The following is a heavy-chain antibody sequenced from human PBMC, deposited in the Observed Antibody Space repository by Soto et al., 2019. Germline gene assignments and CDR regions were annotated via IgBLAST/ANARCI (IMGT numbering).Heavy chain of an antibody. CDR2: INSDGSST. J-gene: IGHJ4*02. D-gene: IGHD6-19*01. CDR3: ARPGTIPVAGIVYF. V-gene: IGHV3-74*01. Sequence: EVQLVESGGGLVQPGGSLRLSCAASGFTFSSYWMHWVRQTPGKGLVWVSHINSDGSSTTYADSVRGRFTISRDNAKNPLYLQMNSLRAEDTAVYYCARPGTIPVAGIVYFWGQGALVTVSS. CDR1: GFTFSSYW.